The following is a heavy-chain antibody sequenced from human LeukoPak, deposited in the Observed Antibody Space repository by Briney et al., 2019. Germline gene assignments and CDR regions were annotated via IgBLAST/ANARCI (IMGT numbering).Heavy chain of an antibody. CDR1: GYSFTSYW. Sequence: GESLKISCKGSGYSFTSYWIGWVRQMPGKGLEWMGIIYPGDSDTRYSPSFQGQVTISADKSISTAYLQWSSLKASDTAMYYCARTMVRGVGYYYYYMDVWGKGTTATISS. D-gene: IGHD3-10*01. CDR3: ARTMVRGVGYYYYYMDV. V-gene: IGHV5-51*01. J-gene: IGHJ6*03. CDR2: IYPGDSDT.